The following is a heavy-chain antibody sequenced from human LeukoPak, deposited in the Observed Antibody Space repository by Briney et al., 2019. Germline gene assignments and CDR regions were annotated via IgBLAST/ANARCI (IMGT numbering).Heavy chain of an antibody. Sequence: GRSLRLSCAASGFTFDDYAMHWVRQAPGKGLEWVSGISWNSGSIGYADSVKGRFTISRDNAKNSLYLQMSSLRAEDTALYYCAKGPNSGYDNWFDPWGQGTLVTVSS. V-gene: IGHV3-9*01. CDR1: GFTFDDYA. CDR2: ISWNSGSI. D-gene: IGHD5-12*01. CDR3: AKGPNSGYDNWFDP. J-gene: IGHJ5*02.